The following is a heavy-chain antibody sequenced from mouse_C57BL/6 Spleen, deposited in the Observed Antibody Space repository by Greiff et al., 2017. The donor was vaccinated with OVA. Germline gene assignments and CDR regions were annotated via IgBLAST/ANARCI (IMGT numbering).Heavy chain of an antibody. J-gene: IGHJ1*03. Sequence: VQLQQSGPELVKPGASVKISCKASGYSFTSYYIHWVKQRPGQGLEWIGWIYPGSGNTKYNEKFKGKATLTADTSSSTAYMQLSSLTSEDSAVYYCARGGDSSSYWYFDVWGTGTTVTVSS. D-gene: IGHD1-1*01. CDR2: IYPGSGNT. V-gene: IGHV1-66*01. CDR3: ARGGDSSSYWYFDV. CDR1: GYSFTSYY.